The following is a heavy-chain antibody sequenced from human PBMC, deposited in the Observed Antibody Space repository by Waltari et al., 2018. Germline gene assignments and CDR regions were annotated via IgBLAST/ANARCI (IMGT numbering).Heavy chain of an antibody. CDR2: VHPRDSDT. V-gene: IGHV5-51*01. Sequence: EVQLVQSGAEVKKPGESLKISCKGSGYSFTSYWIGWVRQMPGKGLEWMGIVHPRDSDTRYSPSFQGQVTISADKSISTAYLQWSSLKASDTAMYYCARTPWYSGSYYYFDYWGQGTLVTVSS. D-gene: IGHD1-26*01. CDR3: ARTPWYSGSYYYFDY. CDR1: GYSFTSYW. J-gene: IGHJ4*02.